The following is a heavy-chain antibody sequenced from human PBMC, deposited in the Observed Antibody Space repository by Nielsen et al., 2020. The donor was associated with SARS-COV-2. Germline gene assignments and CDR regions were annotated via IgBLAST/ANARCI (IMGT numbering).Heavy chain of an antibody. D-gene: IGHD3-3*01. CDR3: ASGLHDFWSGYVYGMDV. J-gene: IGHJ6*02. V-gene: IGHV3-30-3*01. CDR1: GFTFSSYA. Sequence: GESLKISCAASGFTFSSYAMHWVRQAPGKGLEWVAVISYDGSNKYYADSVKGRFTISRDNSKNTLYLHMNSLRAEDTAVYYCASGLHDFWSGYVYGMDVWGQGTTVTVSS. CDR2: ISYDGSNK.